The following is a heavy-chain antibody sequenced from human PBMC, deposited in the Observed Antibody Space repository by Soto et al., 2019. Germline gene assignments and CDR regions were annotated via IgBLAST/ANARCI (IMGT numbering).Heavy chain of an antibody. V-gene: IGHV4-61*01. CDR3: ATPTSGYSWYFDL. CDR2: ISYTGTT. J-gene: IGHJ2*01. CDR1: GGSVSRGSHY. D-gene: IGHD3-22*01. Sequence: PSETLSLTCAVSGGSVSRGSHYWSWIRQPPGRGLEWIAYISYTGTTDYNPSLKSRVTISLDMSKNQFSLRLDSVTAADTVVYYCATPTSGYSWYFDLWGRGALVTVSS.